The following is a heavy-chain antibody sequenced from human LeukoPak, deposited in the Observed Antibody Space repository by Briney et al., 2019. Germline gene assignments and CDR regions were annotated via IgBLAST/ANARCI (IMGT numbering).Heavy chain of an antibody. D-gene: IGHD4-17*01. V-gene: IGHV3-66*02. Sequence: WGSLRLSCAASGFTVSSNYMSWVRQAPGKGLEWVSIIYSGGTIYYADSVKGRFTISRDSSKNALYLQMNSLRAEDTAVYYCARQGNGDYPNWFDPRGQGTLVTVSS. CDR3: ARQGNGDYPNWFDP. CDR2: IYSGGTI. CDR1: GFTVSSNY. J-gene: IGHJ5*02.